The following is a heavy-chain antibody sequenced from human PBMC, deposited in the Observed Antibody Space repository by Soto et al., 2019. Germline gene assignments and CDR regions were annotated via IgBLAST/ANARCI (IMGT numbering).Heavy chain of an antibody. CDR3: ARGDATKIIVTTYYSLDV. CDR2: IIPVFGTP. CDR1: GYTFTTYG. Sequence: SVKVSCKASGYTFTTYGISWVRQAPGQGLEWMGGIIPVFGTPHYAQKFQDRVTITADESTSTVYMEVSSLTSDDTAVYYCARGDATKIIVTTYYSLDVWGQGTTVTVSS. V-gene: IGHV1-69*13. D-gene: IGHD3-22*01. J-gene: IGHJ6*02.